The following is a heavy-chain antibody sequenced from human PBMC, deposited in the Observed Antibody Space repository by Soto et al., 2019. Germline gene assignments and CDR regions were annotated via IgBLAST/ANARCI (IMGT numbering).Heavy chain of an antibody. CDR1: GYSITSGYF. J-gene: IGHJ3*02. CDR2: IYYSGST. Sequence: SETLSLTCAVSGYSITSGYFWGWIRQPPGKGLEWIGYIYYSGSTNYNPSLQSRVTISADTSMKQFSLKLSSVTAADTAVYYCARDSSSGSLDVFDIWGQGTLVTVSS. D-gene: IGHD3-10*01. V-gene: IGHV4-61*01. CDR3: ARDSSSGSLDVFDI.